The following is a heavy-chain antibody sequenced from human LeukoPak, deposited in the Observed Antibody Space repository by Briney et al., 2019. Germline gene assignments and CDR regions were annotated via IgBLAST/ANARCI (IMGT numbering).Heavy chain of an antibody. D-gene: IGHD3-3*01. J-gene: IGHJ4*02. CDR1: GFTFSSYW. Sequence: GALRLSCVVSGFTFSSYWMSWVRQAPGKGLEWVANIRPDGSDEYYVDSVKGRFTISRDNSKNTLYLQMNYLRAEDTAVYYCTRLWSGHYFDYWGQGTLVTVSS. V-gene: IGHV3-7*01. CDR3: TRLWSGHYFDY. CDR2: IRPDGSDE.